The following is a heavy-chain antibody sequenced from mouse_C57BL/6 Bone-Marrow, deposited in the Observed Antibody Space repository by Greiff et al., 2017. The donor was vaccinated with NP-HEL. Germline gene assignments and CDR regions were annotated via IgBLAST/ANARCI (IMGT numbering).Heavy chain of an antibody. J-gene: IGHJ2*01. CDR1: GFNIKDYY. CDR2: IVPEDGET. CDR3: ARRRLLQYYFDY. Sequence: VQLQQSGAELVKPGAPVKLSCTASGFNIKDYYMHWVKQRTEQGLKWIARIVPEDGETKFAPKFQGKATLPPATSSNTAYLQLSRLPSAETAVYYCARRRLLQYYFDYRGQGTTLTVAA. D-gene: IGHD2-3*01. V-gene: IGHV14-2*01.